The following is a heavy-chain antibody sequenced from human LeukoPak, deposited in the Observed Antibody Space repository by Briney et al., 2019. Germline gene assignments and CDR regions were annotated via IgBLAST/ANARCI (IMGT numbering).Heavy chain of an antibody. Sequence: SETLSLTCAVYGGSFSGYYWSWIRQPPGKGLEWIGEINHSGSTNYNPSLKGRVTISVDTSKNQFSLKLSSVTAADTAVYYCARAVNYYDSSGYHDTGGNWFDPWGQGTLVTVSS. CDR3: ARAVNYYDSSGYHDTGGNWFDP. CDR1: GGSFSGYY. J-gene: IGHJ5*02. CDR2: INHSGST. V-gene: IGHV4-34*01. D-gene: IGHD3-22*01.